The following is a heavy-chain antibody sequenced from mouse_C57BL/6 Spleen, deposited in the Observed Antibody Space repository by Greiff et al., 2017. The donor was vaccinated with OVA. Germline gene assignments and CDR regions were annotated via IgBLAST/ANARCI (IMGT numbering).Heavy chain of an antibody. J-gene: IGHJ3*01. CDR1: GYSITSGYY. CDR2: ISYDGSN. D-gene: IGHD2-3*01. Sequence: VQLKESGPGLVKPSQSLSLTCSVTGYSITSGYYWNWIRQFPGNKLEWMGYISYDGSNNYNPSLKNRISITPDTSKNQFFLKLNSVTTEDTSSYYCSRSIYDGYYLFAYWGQGTLVTVSA. V-gene: IGHV3-6*01. CDR3: SRSIYDGYYLFAY.